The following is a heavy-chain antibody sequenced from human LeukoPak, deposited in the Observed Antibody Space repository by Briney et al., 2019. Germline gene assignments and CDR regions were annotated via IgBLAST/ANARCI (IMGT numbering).Heavy chain of an antibody. CDR3: AKIGLGSSSWWCFDY. CDR1: GFTFSTYG. J-gene: IGHJ4*02. V-gene: IGHV3-30*02. Sequence: GGSLRLSCAASGFTFSTYGIHWVRQAPGKGLEWVALIRFDGINKFYADSVKDRFTVSRDNSKNTVHLQMSSLRAEDTAVYYCAKIGLGSSSWWCFDYWGQGALVTVSS. D-gene: IGHD6-13*01. CDR2: IRFDGINK.